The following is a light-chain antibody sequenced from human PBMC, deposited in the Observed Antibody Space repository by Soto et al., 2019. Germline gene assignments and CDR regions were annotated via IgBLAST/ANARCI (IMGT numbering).Light chain of an antibody. CDR1: QSISNS. J-gene: IGKJ4*01. Sequence: DLQMTQSPSSLSASVGDRVTITCRASQSISNSLNWYQQKPGKAPKLLIYAASRLQSGVPASFSGSGSGTDFTLTFSFLQPEDFATYYCQQSYSLPLTFGGGTKLEIK. CDR2: AAS. CDR3: QQSYSLPLT. V-gene: IGKV1-39*01.